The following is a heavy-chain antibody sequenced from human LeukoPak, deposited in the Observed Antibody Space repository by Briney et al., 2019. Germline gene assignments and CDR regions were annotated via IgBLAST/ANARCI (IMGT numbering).Heavy chain of an antibody. CDR1: GGSFSGYY. CDR2: INHSGST. Sequence: TSETLSLTCAVYGGSFSGYYWSWIRQPPGKGLEWIGEINHSGSTNHNPSLKSRVTISVDTSKNQFSLKLSSVTAADTAVYYCARAYYDYVWGSYRYSLAVNDYWGQGTLVTVSS. V-gene: IGHV4-34*01. CDR3: ARAYYDYVWGSYRYSLAVNDY. D-gene: IGHD3-16*02. J-gene: IGHJ4*02.